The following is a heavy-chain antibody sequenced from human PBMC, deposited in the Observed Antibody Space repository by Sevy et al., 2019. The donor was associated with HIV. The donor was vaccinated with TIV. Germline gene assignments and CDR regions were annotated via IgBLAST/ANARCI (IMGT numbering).Heavy chain of an antibody. CDR3: ARDRQGYYMDV. CDR1: GFTFSSNA. V-gene: IGHV3-30-3*01. J-gene: IGHJ6*03. CDR2: ISYDGSNK. Sequence: GGSLRLSCAASGFTFSSNAMHWVRLAPGKGLEWVAVISYDGSNKYYADSVKGRFTISRDNSKNTLYLQMNSLRAEDTAVSYCARDRQGYYMDVWGKGTTVTVSS.